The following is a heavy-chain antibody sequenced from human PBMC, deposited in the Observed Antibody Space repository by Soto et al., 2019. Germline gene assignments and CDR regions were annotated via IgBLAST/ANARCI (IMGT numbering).Heavy chain of an antibody. J-gene: IGHJ4*02. V-gene: IGHV4-59*08. CDR1: GGSISSYY. CDR2: VHHSWGS. CDR3: VRFWPPPYSESLTDYTDAFDY. D-gene: IGHD3-9*01. Sequence: SETLSLTCTVSGGSISSYYWSWFRQSPGKRMEWIGYVHHSWGSSYNPSLQSRVAISLDTSKSQFSLKVTSVTATDTAVYYCVRFWPPPYSESLTDYTDAFDYWGQGTLLTVSS.